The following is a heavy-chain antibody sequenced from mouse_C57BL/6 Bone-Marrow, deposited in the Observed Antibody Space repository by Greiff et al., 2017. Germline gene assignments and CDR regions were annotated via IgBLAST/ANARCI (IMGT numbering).Heavy chain of an antibody. D-gene: IGHD2-3*01. CDR3: ERRGVYDGYPYYFCY. V-gene: IGHV1-63*01. CDR1: GYTFTNYW. Sequence: QVHVKQSGAELVRPGTSVKMSCKASGYTFTNYWIGWAKQRPGHGLEWIGDIYPGGGYTNYNEKFKGKATLTADKSSSTAYMQFSSLRSEDSAIYYCERRGVYDGYPYYFCYWGQGTTLTVAT. J-gene: IGHJ2*01. CDR2: IYPGGGYT.